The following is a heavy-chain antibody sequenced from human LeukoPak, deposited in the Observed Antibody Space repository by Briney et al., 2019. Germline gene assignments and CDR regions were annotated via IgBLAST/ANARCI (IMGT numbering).Heavy chain of an antibody. V-gene: IGHV4-59*01. CDR1: GGSINNYY. CDR3: ARAGSSGWYGEY. CDR2: ISYHGNT. D-gene: IGHD6-19*01. Sequence: SETLSLTCTVSGGSINNYYWKWIRQPPGKGLEWIGYISYHGNTNYSPSLKSRVTMSVDASKNQFSLRLRSETAADTAVYYCARAGSSGWYGEYWGQGALVTVSS. J-gene: IGHJ4*02.